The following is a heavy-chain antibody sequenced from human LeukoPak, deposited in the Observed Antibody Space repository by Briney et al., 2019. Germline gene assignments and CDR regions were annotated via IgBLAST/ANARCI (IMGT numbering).Heavy chain of an antibody. J-gene: IGHJ5*02. CDR3: AREIVVVPAAMLTNWFDP. V-gene: IGHV1-69*13. CDR1: GGTFSSYA. CDR2: IIPIFGTA. D-gene: IGHD2-2*01. Sequence: SVTVSCKASGGTFSSYAISWVRQAPGQGLEWMGGIIPIFGTANYAQKFQGRVTITADESTSTAYVELSSLRSEDTAVYYCAREIVVVPAAMLTNWFDPWGQGTLVTVSS.